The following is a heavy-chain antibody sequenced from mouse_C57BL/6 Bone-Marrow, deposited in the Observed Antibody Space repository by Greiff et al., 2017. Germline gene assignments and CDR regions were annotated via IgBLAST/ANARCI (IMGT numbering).Heavy chain of an antibody. D-gene: IGHD1-1*01. CDR3: AIVDYYYGSGPYYFDY. Sequence: QVQLQQPGAELVRPGSSVKLSCKASGYTFTSYWMDWVKQRPGQGLEWIGNIYPSDSETHYNQKFKDKATLTVDKSSSTAYMQLSSLTSEDSAVYYCAIVDYYYGSGPYYFDYWGQGTTLTVSS. CDR1: GYTFTSYW. CDR2: IYPSDSET. V-gene: IGHV1-61*01. J-gene: IGHJ2*01.